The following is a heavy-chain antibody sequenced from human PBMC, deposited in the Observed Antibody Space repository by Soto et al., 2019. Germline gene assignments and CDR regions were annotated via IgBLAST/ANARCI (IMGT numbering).Heavy chain of an antibody. J-gene: IGHJ4*02. Sequence: EVQLLESGGGLVQPGGSLRLSCAASGFTFSSYAMSWVRQAPGKGLEWVSAISGSGGSTYYADSVKGRFTISRDNSKNTLYLQMNSLRAEDTAVYYCASSPGLSFKPHYWGQGTLVTVSS. CDR2: ISGSGGST. D-gene: IGHD3-10*01. CDR3: ASSPGLSFKPHY. CDR1: GFTFSSYA. V-gene: IGHV3-23*01.